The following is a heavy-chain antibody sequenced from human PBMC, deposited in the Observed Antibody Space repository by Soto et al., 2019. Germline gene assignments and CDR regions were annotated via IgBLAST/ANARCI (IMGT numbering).Heavy chain of an antibody. CDR1: GFTFSSYD. J-gene: IGHJ6*02. Sequence: GGSLRLSCAASGFTFSSYDMHWGRQATGKGLEWVSAIGTAGDTYYPGSVKGRFTISRENAKNSLYLQMNSLRAGDTAVYYCARDRVGYSSSSGDYYYGMDVWGQGTTVTVSS. V-gene: IGHV3-13*01. CDR3: ARDRVGYSSSSGDYYYGMDV. CDR2: IGTAGDT. D-gene: IGHD6-13*01.